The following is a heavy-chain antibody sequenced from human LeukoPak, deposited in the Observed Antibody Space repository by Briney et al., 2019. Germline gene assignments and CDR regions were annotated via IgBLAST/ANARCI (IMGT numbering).Heavy chain of an antibody. Sequence: SETLSLTCAVYGGSFSGYYWSWIRQPPGKGLEWIGEINHSGSTNYNPSLKSRVTISVDTSKNQFSLKLSSVTAADTAMYYCARGPFPKRYYYDSSGYYGYWGQGTLVTVSS. J-gene: IGHJ4*02. D-gene: IGHD3-22*01. CDR3: ARGPFPKRYYYDSSGYYGY. V-gene: IGHV4-34*01. CDR1: GGSFSGYY. CDR2: INHSGST.